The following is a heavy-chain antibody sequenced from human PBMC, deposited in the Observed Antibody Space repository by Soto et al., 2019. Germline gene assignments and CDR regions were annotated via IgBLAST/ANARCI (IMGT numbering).Heavy chain of an antibody. CDR3: GRVASLYGATFPYFDY. Sequence: EVQLVESGGGLVQPGGSLRLSCAASGFTVSSNYMSWVRQAPGKGLEWVSVIYSGGNTYYADSVKGRFTISRDNSKNTLYLQMNSLRAEDTAVYYCGRVASLYGATFPYFDYWGQGTLVNVSS. J-gene: IGHJ4*02. CDR2: IYSGGNT. CDR1: GFTVSSNY. V-gene: IGHV3-66*01. D-gene: IGHD3-16*01.